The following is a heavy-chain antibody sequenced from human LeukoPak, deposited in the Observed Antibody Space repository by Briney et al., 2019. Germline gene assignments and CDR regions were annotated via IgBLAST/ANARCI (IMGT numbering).Heavy chain of an antibody. CDR1: GYSFGSYG. J-gene: IGHJ4*02. CDR2: ISRSGSNM. CDR3: ARDLSTPRQYFDH. Sequence: GGSLRLSCAASGYSFGSYGMSWVRQAPGKGLEWVSYISRSGSNMNYADSVKGRFTISRDNAKNSLYLQMNSLRAEDTAVYYCARDLSTPRQYFDHWGQGSLVSVSS. V-gene: IGHV3-48*04.